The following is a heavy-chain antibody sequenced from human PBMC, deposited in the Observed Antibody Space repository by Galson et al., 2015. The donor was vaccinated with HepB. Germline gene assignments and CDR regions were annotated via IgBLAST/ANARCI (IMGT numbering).Heavy chain of an antibody. CDR3: VSRGYYDSSGYYCDY. CDR2: ISSSSTYI. J-gene: IGHJ4*02. V-gene: IGHV3-21*01. CDR1: GFTFSSYS. D-gene: IGHD3-22*01. Sequence: SLRLSCAASGFTFSSYSMNWVRQAPGKGLEWVSSISSSSTYIYYADSLKGRFTISRDNAKNSLYLQMNSLRAEDTAVYYCVSRGYYDSSGYYCDYWGQGTLVTVSS.